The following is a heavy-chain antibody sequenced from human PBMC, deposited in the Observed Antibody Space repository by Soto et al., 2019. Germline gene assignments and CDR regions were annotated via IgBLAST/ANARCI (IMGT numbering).Heavy chain of an antibody. CDR2: IYYSGST. J-gene: IGHJ5*02. Sequence: QLQLQESGPGLVKPSETLSLTCTVSGGSISSSSYYWGWIRQPLGKGLEWIGSIYYSGSTFYNPSLKSRVTISVDTSKNQCSLRLGYVTAADTAVYYCARHTWGRQRGWFDPWGQGTLVTVSS. D-gene: IGHD2-2*01. V-gene: IGHV4-39*01. CDR1: GGSISSSSYY. CDR3: ARHTWGRQRGWFDP.